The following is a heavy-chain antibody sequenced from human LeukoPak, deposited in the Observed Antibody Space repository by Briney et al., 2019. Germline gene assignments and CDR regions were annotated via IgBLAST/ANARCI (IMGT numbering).Heavy chain of an antibody. CDR2: ISSSGSTI. D-gene: IGHD6-19*01. J-gene: IGHJ4*02. CDR3: ARLYSSGWYDFDY. V-gene: IGHV3-48*03. Sequence: PGGSLRLSCAASGFTFSSYEMNWVRQAPGKGLEWVSYISSSGSTIYYADSVKGRFTISRDNAKNSLYLQMNSLRAEDTAVYYCARLYSSGWYDFDYRGQGTLVTVSS. CDR1: GFTFSSYE.